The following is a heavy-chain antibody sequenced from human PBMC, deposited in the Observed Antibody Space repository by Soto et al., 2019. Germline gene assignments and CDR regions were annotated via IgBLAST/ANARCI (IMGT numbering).Heavy chain of an antibody. V-gene: IGHV4-4*07. CDR2: IHDTGRT. CDR1: GDSLSTYY. Sequence: SETLSLTCTVSGDSLSTYYWSWTRQPAGERLEWIGRIHDTGRTNYNPSLKSRVTMSVDTSKNQFSLRVNSVTAADTAVYYCARESVSGTYRFDSWGQGTLVTVSS. J-gene: IGHJ4*02. D-gene: IGHD3-16*02. CDR3: ARESVSGTYRFDS.